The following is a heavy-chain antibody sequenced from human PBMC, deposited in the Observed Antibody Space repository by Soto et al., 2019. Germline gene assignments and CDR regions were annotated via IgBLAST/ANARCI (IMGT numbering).Heavy chain of an antibody. V-gene: IGHV2-70*13. Sequence: SGPTLVNPTQTLTLTCSFSGFSLNTTTMSVTWIRQPPGKALEWLALIDWDGDTFYSTSLKPRLTISRDTSKNQVVLTMTNMDPVDTGTYYCARHEARMTIVGGTYHYEHLDVWGQGTTVTVSS. D-gene: IGHD3-3*01. CDR1: GFSLNTTTMS. J-gene: IGHJ6*02. CDR3: ARHEARMTIVGGTYHYEHLDV. CDR2: IDWDGDT.